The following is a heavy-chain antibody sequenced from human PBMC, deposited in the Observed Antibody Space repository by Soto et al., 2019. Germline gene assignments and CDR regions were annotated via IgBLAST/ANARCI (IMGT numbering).Heavy chain of an antibody. CDR3: ARDRGEYTSSWFWYFSH. J-gene: IGHJ2*01. Sequence: ETLSLTCSVSGASISSFNWKWVRQPAGKGPEWVGRLNIAGTINYNPSLKSRITMSMDTSKNQISLHLRSVTAADTAIYYCARDRGEYTSSWFWYFSHWGHGTLVTVSS. CDR1: GASISSFN. V-gene: IGHV4-4*07. D-gene: IGHD6-13*01. CDR2: LNIAGTI.